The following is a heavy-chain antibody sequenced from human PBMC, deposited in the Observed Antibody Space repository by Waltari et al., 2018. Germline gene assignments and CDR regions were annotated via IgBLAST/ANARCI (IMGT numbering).Heavy chain of an antibody. V-gene: IGHV3-7*01. D-gene: IGHD3-10*01. J-gene: IGHJ3*01. CDR3: ARDPAFGAFDF. Sequence: EVQLLESGGGLVQPGGSLRLSCAASGYGFVGSWMTWVRQAPGKGLEWVAEINPDGSGEYYVDSVNGRFTISRDNTKNSLYLQMNSLRPDDTAVYFCARDPAFGAFDFWGQGTVVTVSS. CDR2: INPDGSGE. CDR1: GYGFVGSW.